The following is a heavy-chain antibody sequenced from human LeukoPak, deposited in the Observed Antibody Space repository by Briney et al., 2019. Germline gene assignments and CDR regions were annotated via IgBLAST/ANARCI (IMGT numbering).Heavy chain of an antibody. J-gene: IGHJ4*02. V-gene: IGHV3-23*01. CDR2: ISGSGGST. CDR3: AKGGSGWLTG. Sequence: GGSLRLSCAASGFTFSSYAMSWVRRTPGKGLEWVSAISGSGGSTYYADSVKGRFTISRDNSKNTLYLQMNSLRAEDTAVYYCAKGGSGWLTGGGQGTLVTVSS. CDR1: GFTFSSYA. D-gene: IGHD2-15*01.